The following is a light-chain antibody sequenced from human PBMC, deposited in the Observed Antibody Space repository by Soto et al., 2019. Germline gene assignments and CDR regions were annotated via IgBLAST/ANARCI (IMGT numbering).Light chain of an antibody. Sequence: DIQMTQSPSSVSTSVEERVTITCRASQSIVTYLNWYLQKSGKAPKLLIYAASNLQSGVPSRFSGSGSGTDFTLTISSLQPEDFATYFCQQSYSTPPWTFGQGTKVVIK. J-gene: IGKJ1*01. V-gene: IGKV1-39*01. CDR3: QQSYSTPPWT. CDR2: AAS. CDR1: QSIVTY.